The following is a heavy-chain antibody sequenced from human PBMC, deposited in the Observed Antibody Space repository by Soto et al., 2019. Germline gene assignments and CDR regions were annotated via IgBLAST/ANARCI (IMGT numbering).Heavy chain of an antibody. CDR1: GGSISSGGYS. Sequence: SETLSLTCAVSGGSISSGGYSWSWIRQSPGKGLEWIGYIYHSGSTYYKPSLESRVTISLDRSKNQFSLKLTSVTAADTAVYYCAQGSTVTHYFDYWGQGTLVTVSS. D-gene: IGHD4-17*01. V-gene: IGHV4-30-2*06. CDR2: IYHSGST. CDR3: AQGSTVTHYFDY. J-gene: IGHJ4*02.